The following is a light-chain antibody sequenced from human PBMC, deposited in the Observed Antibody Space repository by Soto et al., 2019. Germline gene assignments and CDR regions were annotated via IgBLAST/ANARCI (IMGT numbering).Light chain of an antibody. CDR2: SND. J-gene: IGLJ3*02. V-gene: IGLV1-44*01. Sequence: QSVLTQPPSASGTPGQRVTISCSGSSSNIGSNTVNWYRQLPGTAPKLLIWSNDRRPSGVPDRFSGSKSGTSASLAISGLQSEDEADYYCAAWDDSLNGWVFGGGTQLTVL. CDR1: SSNIGSNT. CDR3: AAWDDSLNGWV.